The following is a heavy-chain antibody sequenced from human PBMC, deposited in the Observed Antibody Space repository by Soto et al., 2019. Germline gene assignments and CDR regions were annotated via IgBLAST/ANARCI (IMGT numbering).Heavy chain of an antibody. V-gene: IGHV4-59*01. CDR1: GDFIRNYY. Sequence: PSETLSLTCTISGDFIRNYYWSWIRQPPGEGLEWIGYIYDSGFTNYNPSLKSRVTISADTSKNQFSLKLTSVTAADTAVYYCARDRAYYDSNGFYFDYWGQGTLVTVSS. CDR3: ARDRAYYDSNGFYFDY. D-gene: IGHD3-22*01. CDR2: IYDSGFT. J-gene: IGHJ4*02.